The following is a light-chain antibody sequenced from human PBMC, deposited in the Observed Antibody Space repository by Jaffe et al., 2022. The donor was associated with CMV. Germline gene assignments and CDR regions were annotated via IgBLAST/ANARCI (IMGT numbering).Light chain of an antibody. V-gene: IGLV4-60*03. J-gene: IGLJ1*01. Sequence: QPVLTQSSSASASLGSSVKLTCTLDSGHSASIIAWHQQQPGKAPRYLMKLEGSGSYNKGSGVPDRFSGSSSGADRYLTISNLQSEDEADYYCETWHSYTQVFGAGTKVTVL. CDR1: SGHSASI. CDR3: ETWHSYTQV. CDR2: LEGSGSY.